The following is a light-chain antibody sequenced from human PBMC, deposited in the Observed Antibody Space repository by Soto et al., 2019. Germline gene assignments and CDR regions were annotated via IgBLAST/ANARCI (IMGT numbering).Light chain of an antibody. Sequence: QSALTQPRSVSGSHGQSGTISCTGTSSDVGGYNYVSWYQQHPGKAPKLMIYDVSERPSGVPDRFSGSKSGNTASLTISGLQAEDEADYYFCSYAGSFYVFGTGTKLTVL. CDR3: CSYAGSFYV. CDR2: DVS. CDR1: SSDVGGYNY. V-gene: IGLV2-11*01. J-gene: IGLJ1*01.